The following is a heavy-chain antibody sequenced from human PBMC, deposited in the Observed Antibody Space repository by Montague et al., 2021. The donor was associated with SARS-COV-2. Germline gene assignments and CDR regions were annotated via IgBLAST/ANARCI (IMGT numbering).Heavy chain of an antibody. D-gene: IGHD1-1*01. CDR3: TRHVHMTWPEPSPGFDY. CDR2: VHYSGRP. J-gene: IGHJ4*02. CDR1: GDSISSSSYN. V-gene: IGHV4-39*01. Sequence: SETLSLTCIVSGDSISSSSYNWGWIRQPPGKGLEWIGSVHYSGRPYYNPSLKSRVTIYVDTSKNQLSLKLSSVTAADTAVYYCTRHVHMTWPEPSPGFDYWGQGTLVTVSS.